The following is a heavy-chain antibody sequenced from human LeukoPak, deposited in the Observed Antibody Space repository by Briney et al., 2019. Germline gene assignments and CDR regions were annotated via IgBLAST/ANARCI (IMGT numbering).Heavy chain of an antibody. D-gene: IGHD5-12*01. V-gene: IGHV4-30-4*08. J-gene: IGHJ4*02. CDR3: ARDKGYSGYGGFDY. Sequence: SQSLSLTCTVSGGSISSGGYYWSWIRQHPGKGLEWIGYVYYSGSTYYNPSLKSRVTISVDTSKNQFSLKLSSVTAADTAVYYCARDKGYSGYGGFDYWGQGTLVTVSS. CDR1: GGSISSGGYY. CDR2: VYYSGST.